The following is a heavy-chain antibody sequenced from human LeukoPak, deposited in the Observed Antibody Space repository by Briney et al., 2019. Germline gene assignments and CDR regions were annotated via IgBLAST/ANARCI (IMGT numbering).Heavy chain of an antibody. CDR2: ISYSGDT. Sequence: SETLSLTCSVSGGSVGSNYWSWVRQPPGKGLEWIGYISYSGDTKYNPSLKSRLSMTVDTSKNQCSLMLTSVTAADTAVYYCARGSGWYPHWGQGTLVTVSS. V-gene: IGHV4-59*02. D-gene: IGHD6-19*01. CDR1: GGSVGSNY. J-gene: IGHJ1*01. CDR3: ARGSGWYPH.